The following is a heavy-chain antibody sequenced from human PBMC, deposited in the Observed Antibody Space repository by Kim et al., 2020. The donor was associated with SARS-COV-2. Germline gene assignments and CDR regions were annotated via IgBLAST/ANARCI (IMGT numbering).Heavy chain of an antibody. V-gene: IGHV4-31*03. D-gene: IGHD3-10*01. CDR2: IYYSGST. Sequence: SETLSLTCTVSGGSISSGGYYWSWIRQHPGKGLEWIGYIYYSGSTYYNPSLKSRVTISVDTSKNQFSLKLSSVTAADTAVYYCAAQGVGSYFDYWGQGTLVTVSS. J-gene: IGHJ4*02. CDR1: GGSISSGGYY. CDR3: AAQGVGSYFDY.